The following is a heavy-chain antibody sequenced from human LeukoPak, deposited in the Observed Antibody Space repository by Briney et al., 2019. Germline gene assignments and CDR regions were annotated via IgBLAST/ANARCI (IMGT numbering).Heavy chain of an antibody. CDR1: GGSISSYY. CDR3: ARESIAVAAIGPVRD. CDR2: IYYSGST. J-gene: IGHJ4*02. D-gene: IGHD6-19*01. Sequence: SETLSLTCTVSGGSISSYYWSWIRQPPGKGLEWIGYIYYSGSTNYNPSLKSRVTISVDTSNNQFSLKLSSVTAADTAVYYCARESIAVAAIGPVRDWGQGTLVTVSS. V-gene: IGHV4-59*12.